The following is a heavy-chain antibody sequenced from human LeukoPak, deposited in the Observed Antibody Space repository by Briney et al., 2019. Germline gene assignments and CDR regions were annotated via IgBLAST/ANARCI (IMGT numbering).Heavy chain of an antibody. CDR2: TNRRGDIT. V-gene: IGHV3-20*04. Sequence: GGSLRLSCAASGYTFGDYGMSWVRQVPGKGLEWVSGTNRRGDITGYADFVKGRFTISRDNAKNSLYLQMNSLRAEDTAVYYCAKVSGGVPHLPGYYFDYRGQGTLVTVSS. J-gene: IGHJ4*02. CDR3: AKVSGGVPHLPGYYFDY. CDR1: GYTFGDYG. D-gene: IGHD2-8*02.